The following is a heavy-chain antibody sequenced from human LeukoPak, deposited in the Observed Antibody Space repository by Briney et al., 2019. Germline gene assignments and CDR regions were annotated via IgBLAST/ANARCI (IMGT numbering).Heavy chain of an antibody. V-gene: IGHV4-61*02. Sequence: PSETLSLPCIVSSDSISSGSYYWSWIRQPAGKDLEWIGRIHTSGSTDYTPSLRSRVTISLDTSKNHFSLQLTSVTAADTAVYYCARGVSQVRGMWFDPWGQGTLVTVSS. CDR1: SDSISSGSYY. CDR2: IHTSGST. CDR3: ARGVSQVRGMWFDP. J-gene: IGHJ5*02. D-gene: IGHD3-10*01.